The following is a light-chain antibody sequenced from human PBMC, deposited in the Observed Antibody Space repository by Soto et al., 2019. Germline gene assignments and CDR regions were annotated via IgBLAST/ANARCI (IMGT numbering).Light chain of an antibody. Sequence: IVLTQSPATLSLSPGERATLSCRASRSISNYLAWYQHKPGQPPRLLIYDSSNRATGIPARFSGSGSGTDFTLTISSLEPEDFAVYYCQQRSYWVTFGGGTTVEIE. J-gene: IGKJ4*01. CDR1: RSISNY. V-gene: IGKV3-11*01. CDR3: QQRSYWVT. CDR2: DSS.